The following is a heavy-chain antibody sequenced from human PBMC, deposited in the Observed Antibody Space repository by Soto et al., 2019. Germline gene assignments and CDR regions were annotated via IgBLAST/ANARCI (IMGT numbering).Heavy chain of an antibody. D-gene: IGHD3-16*02. Sequence: QVQLQESGPGLVKPSQTLSLTCTVSGGSISSGGYYWSWIRQHPGKGLEWIGYIYYSGSTYYNPSLKSRVTISVDTSKNQFSLQLRSVPAADTAVYYCARGYYDYVWGSYRYTAPLYFDYWGQGTLVTVSS. CDR1: GGSISSGGYY. J-gene: IGHJ4*02. CDR3: ARGYYDYVWGSYRYTAPLYFDY. V-gene: IGHV4-31*03. CDR2: IYYSGST.